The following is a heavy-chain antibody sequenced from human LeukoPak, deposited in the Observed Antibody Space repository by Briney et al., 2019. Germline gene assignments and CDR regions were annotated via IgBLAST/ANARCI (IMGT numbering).Heavy chain of an antibody. CDR2: IYTSGST. J-gene: IGHJ4*02. D-gene: IGHD1-26*01. V-gene: IGHV4-4*07. Sequence: SETLSLTCTVSGGSISSYYWSWIRQPAGKGLEWIGRIYTSGSTNYNPSLKSRVTMSVDTSKNQFSLKLSSVSAADTAVYYCARVVGATTDYYFDYWGQGTLVTVSS. CDR1: GGSISSYY. CDR3: ARVVGATTDYYFDY.